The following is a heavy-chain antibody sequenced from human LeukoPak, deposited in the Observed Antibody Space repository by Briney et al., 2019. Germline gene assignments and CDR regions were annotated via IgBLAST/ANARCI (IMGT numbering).Heavy chain of an antibody. CDR2: IIPIFGTA. D-gene: IGHD3-3*01. CDR3: ARPGLKYDFWSEEFYFDY. V-gene: IGHV1-69*13. J-gene: IGHJ4*02. Sequence: GTSVKVSCKASGFTFADYYMHWVRQAPGQGLEWMGGIIPIFGTANYAQKFQGRVTITADESTSTAYMELSSLRSEDTAVYYCARPGLKYDFWSEEFYFDYWGQGTLVTVSS. CDR1: GFTFADYY.